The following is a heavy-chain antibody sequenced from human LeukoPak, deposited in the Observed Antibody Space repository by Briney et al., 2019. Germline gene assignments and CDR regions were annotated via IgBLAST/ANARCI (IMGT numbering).Heavy chain of an antibody. D-gene: IGHD2/OR15-2a*01. CDR1: GYRFTSYW. V-gene: IGHV5-51*01. CDR3: ARQDGVGSTQPFDP. J-gene: IGHJ5*02. Sequence: GESPKISCKASGYRFTSYWIGWVRQMPGKGLEWMGIIYPGDSDTRYSPSFQGQVTISADTSISTAYLQWSSLKASDTAMYYCARQDGVGSTQPFDPWGLGTLVTVSS. CDR2: IYPGDSDT.